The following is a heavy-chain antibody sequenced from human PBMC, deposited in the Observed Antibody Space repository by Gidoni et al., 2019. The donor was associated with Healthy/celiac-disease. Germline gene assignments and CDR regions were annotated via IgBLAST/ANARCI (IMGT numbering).Heavy chain of an antibody. CDR2: IWYDGSNK. Sequence: QVQLVESGGGVVQPGRSLRLSCAASGFPFSSYGMHWVRQAPGKGLEWVAVIWYDGSNKYYADSVKGRFTISRDNSKNTLYLQMNSLRAEDTAVYYCASAGIAVAGYWGQGTLVTVSS. CDR1: GFPFSSYG. CDR3: ASAGIAVAGY. D-gene: IGHD6-19*01. J-gene: IGHJ4*02. V-gene: IGHV3-33*08.